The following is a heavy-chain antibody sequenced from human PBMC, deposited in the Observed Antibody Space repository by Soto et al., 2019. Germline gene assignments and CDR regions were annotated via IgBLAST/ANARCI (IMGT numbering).Heavy chain of an antibody. J-gene: IGHJ6*02. CDR2: ISGSGGST. V-gene: IGHV3-23*01. Sequence: PGGSLRLSCAASGFTFSSYAMSWVRQAPGKGLEWVSVISGSGGSTYYADSVKGRFTISRDNSKNTLYLQMNSLRAEDTAVYYCAKTLAVSVHYYYYYGMDVWGQGTTVTVSS. CDR3: AKTLAVSVHYYYYYGMDV. D-gene: IGHD6-19*01. CDR1: GFTFSSYA.